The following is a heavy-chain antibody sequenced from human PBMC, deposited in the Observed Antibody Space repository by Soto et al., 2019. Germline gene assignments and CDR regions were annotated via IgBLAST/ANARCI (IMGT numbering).Heavy chain of an antibody. V-gene: IGHV3-13*01. D-gene: IGHD3-9*01. CDR3: ARGSYYDILTGYYGDAFDI. CDR2: IGTAGDT. J-gene: IGHJ3*02. Sequence: GGSLRLSCAASGFTFSSYDMHWVRQATGKGLEWVSAIGTAGDTYYPGSVKGRFTISRENAKNSLYLQMNSLRAGDTAVYYCARGSYYDILTGYYGDAFDIWGQGTMVTVSS. CDR1: GFTFSSYD.